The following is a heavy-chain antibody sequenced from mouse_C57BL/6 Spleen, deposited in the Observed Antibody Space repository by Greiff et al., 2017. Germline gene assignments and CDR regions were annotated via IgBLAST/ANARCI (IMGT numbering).Heavy chain of an antibody. D-gene: IGHD2-1*01. CDR3: ARRGYGNLDY. V-gene: IGHV5-9*01. Sequence: EVQVVESGGGLVKPGGSLKLSCAASGFTFSSYTMSWVRQTPEKRLEWVATISGGGGNTYYPDSVKGRFTISRDTAKNTLYLQMSSLRSEDTALYYCARRGYGNLDYWGQGTTLTVSS. CDR2: ISGGGGNT. J-gene: IGHJ2*01. CDR1: GFTFSSYT.